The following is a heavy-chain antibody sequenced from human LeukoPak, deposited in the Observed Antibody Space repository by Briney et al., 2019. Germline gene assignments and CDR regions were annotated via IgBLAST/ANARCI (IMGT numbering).Heavy chain of an antibody. CDR1: GFIFSSYG. V-gene: IGHV3-30*02. CDR3: ARDGTAAGLYFDL. Sequence: GGSLRLSCAASGFIFSSYGMHWVRQAPGKGLEWVAFIRYDGSNKYYADSVKGRFTISRDNSKTTLYLQMNSLRAEDTAVYYCARDGTAAGLYFDLWGQGTLVTVSS. J-gene: IGHJ4*01. D-gene: IGHD6-13*01. CDR2: IRYDGSNK.